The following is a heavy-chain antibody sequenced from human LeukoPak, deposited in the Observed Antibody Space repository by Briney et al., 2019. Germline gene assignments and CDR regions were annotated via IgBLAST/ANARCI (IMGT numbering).Heavy chain of an antibody. J-gene: IGHJ3*02. CDR3: AREGGPYYDFWSGYKHDAFDI. V-gene: IGHV7-4-1*02. D-gene: IGHD3-3*01. CDR2: ISTNTGNP. Sequence: ASVKVSCKASGYTFTSNSINWVRQAPGQGLEWMGWISTNTGNPTYAQGFTGRFVFSLDTSVSAAYLQISSLKAEDTAVYYCAREGGPYYDFWSGYKHDAFDIWGQGTMVTVSS. CDR1: GYTFTSNS.